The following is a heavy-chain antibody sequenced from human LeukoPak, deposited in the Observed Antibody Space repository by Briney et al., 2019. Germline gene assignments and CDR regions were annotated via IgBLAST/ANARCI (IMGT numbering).Heavy chain of an antibody. V-gene: IGHV5-51*01. Sequence: GESLKISCKGSGYIFTNYCIVWVRQMPGKGLEWMGIIYPADSDTRYSPSFQGQVSLSVDKSINTAYLQWTSLKASDTAMYYCARTDYNFWFDPWGQGTLVTVSS. CDR3: ARTDYNFWFDP. J-gene: IGHJ5*02. CDR1: GYIFTNYC. D-gene: IGHD5-24*01. CDR2: IYPADSDT.